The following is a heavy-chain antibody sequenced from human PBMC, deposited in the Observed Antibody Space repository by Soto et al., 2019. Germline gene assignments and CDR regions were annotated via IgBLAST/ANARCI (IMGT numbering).Heavy chain of an antibody. CDR2: ISGSGSST. Sequence: PGGSLRLSCAASGFTFSIYAMSWVRQAPGKGLEWVSGISGSGSSTYYADSVKGRFTISRDNSKNTLYLQVNSLRADDTAVYYCARRNWNYGAFDIWGQGTMVTVSS. CDR3: ARRNWNYGAFDI. V-gene: IGHV3-23*01. CDR1: GFTFSIYA. D-gene: IGHD1-7*01. J-gene: IGHJ3*02.